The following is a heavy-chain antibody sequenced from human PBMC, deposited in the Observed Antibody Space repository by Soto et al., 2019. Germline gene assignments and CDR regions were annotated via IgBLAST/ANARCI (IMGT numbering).Heavy chain of an antibody. Sequence: GGSLRLSCAASGFTFSDYYMSWIRQAPGKGLEWVSYISSSSSYTNYADSVKGRFTISRDNAKNSLYLQMNSLRAEDTAVYYCATTSYDYGTVRIGSFDYWGQGTLVTVSS. V-gene: IGHV3-11*06. J-gene: IGHJ4*02. CDR2: ISSSSSYT. CDR3: ATTSYDYGTVRIGSFDY. CDR1: GFTFSDYY. D-gene: IGHD5-12*01.